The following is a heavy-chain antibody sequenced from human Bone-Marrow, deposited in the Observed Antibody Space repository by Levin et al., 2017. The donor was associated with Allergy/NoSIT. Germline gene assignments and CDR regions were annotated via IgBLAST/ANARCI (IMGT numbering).Heavy chain of an antibody. CDR3: AKDEYYDSSGYYLRGSFDY. Sequence: PGGSLRLSCAASGFTFSSYAMSWVRQAPGKGLEWVSGITGSGAYTYYADSVKGRFTISRDNSKNTLYLEMNSLGAEDTAVYYCAKDEYYDSSGYYLRGSFDYWGQGTLATVSS. V-gene: IGHV3-23*01. CDR1: GFTFSSYA. J-gene: IGHJ4*02. CDR2: ITGSGAYT. D-gene: IGHD3-22*01.